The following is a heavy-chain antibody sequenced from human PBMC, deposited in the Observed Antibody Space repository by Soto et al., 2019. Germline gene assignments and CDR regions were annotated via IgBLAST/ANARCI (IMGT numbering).Heavy chain of an antibody. Sequence: APVKVSCKVSGFTFSDLSILWVRQSPGKGLEWMGGIDPEDGKKIYAPKFQGRITMTEDSSSDAAYLEVNKLMSNDTAFYYCTSGASAGRRDFWGQGTLVTVSS. V-gene: IGHV1-24*01. D-gene: IGHD6-13*01. CDR1: GFTFSDLS. J-gene: IGHJ4*02. CDR3: TSGASAGRRDF. CDR2: IDPEDGKK.